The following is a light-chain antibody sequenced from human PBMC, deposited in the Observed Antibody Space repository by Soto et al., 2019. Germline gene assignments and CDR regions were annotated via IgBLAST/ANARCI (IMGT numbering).Light chain of an antibody. CDR2: WAS. J-gene: IGKJ2*03. CDR1: QSVLFTAKNKNY. V-gene: IGKV4-1*01. Sequence: DIVMTQSPDSLAVSLGERATINCKSSQSVLFTAKNKNYLAWFQQKPGQPPKLLIYWASTRESGVPDRFSGSGAETDFTLTISSLQPEDGGVYYCHQYYSFPHSFGQGTKLEIK. CDR3: HQYYSFPHS.